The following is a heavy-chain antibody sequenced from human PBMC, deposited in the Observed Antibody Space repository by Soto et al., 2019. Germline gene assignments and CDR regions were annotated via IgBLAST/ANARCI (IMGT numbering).Heavy chain of an antibody. CDR2: INAGNGNT. CDR1: GYTFTSYA. V-gene: IGHV1-3*01. D-gene: IGHD2-15*01. Sequence: ASVKVSCKASGYTFTSYAMHWVRQAPGQRLEWMGWINAGNGNTKYSQKFQGRVTITRETSASTAYMELSSLRSEDTAVYYCARGETPGGYCSGGSCSRTPVEIYLFRWFDPWGQGTLVTVSS. CDR3: ARGETPGGYCSGGSCSRTPVEIYLFRWFDP. J-gene: IGHJ5*02.